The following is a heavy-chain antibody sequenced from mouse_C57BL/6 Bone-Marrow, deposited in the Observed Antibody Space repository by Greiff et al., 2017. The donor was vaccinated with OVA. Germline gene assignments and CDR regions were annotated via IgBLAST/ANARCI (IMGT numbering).Heavy chain of an antibody. CDR2: INPNNGGT. J-gene: IGHJ2*01. Sequence: DVQLQESGPELVKPGASVKIPCKASGYTFTDYNMDWVKQSHGKSLEWIGDINPNNGGTIYNQKFKGKATLTVDKSSSTAYMELRSLTSEDTAVYYCARGGWLLNVPFDYWGQGTTLTVSA. CDR1: GYTFTDYN. D-gene: IGHD2-3*01. V-gene: IGHV1-18*01. CDR3: ARGGWLLNVPFDY.